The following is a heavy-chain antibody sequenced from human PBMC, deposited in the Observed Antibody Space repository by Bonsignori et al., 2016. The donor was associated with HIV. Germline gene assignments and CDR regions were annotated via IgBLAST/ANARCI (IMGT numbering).Heavy chain of an antibody. Sequence: WIRQPPGKGLEWVSSISSGSGFPSYADSVKGRFTVSRGNAKNSLYLQLNSLRADDTAVYYCARITMLRGVPNWFDPWGQGTLVTVSS. CDR3: ARITMLRGVPNWFDP. D-gene: IGHD3-10*01. V-gene: IGHV3-21*01. J-gene: IGHJ5*02. CDR2: ISSGSGFP.